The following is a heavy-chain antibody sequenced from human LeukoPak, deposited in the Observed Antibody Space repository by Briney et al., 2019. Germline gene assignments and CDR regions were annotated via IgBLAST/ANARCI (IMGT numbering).Heavy chain of an antibody. CDR1: GFTFSDTW. D-gene: IGHD1-26*01. CDR3: ARVRGGSGSSYAADAFDI. V-gene: IGHV3-74*01. Sequence: PGGSLRLSRAASGFTFSDTWMHWVRQAPGEGLVWVSRIRSDGSDTRYAESVKGRFTISRDNAKNTLYLQMNSLRAEDTAVYYCARVRGGSGSSYAADAFDIWGQGTMVTVSS. CDR2: IRSDGSDT. J-gene: IGHJ3*02.